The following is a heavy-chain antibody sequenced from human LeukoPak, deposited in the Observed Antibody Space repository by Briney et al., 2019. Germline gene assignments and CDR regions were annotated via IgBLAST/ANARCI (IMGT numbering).Heavy chain of an antibody. CDR3: AGRGYCSSTSCYPFDY. J-gene: IGHJ4*02. CDR2: MYYSGST. CDR1: GGSISSYY. D-gene: IGHD2-2*03. V-gene: IGHV4-59*08. Sequence: SETLSLTCSVSGGSISSYYWSWIRQPPGKGLEWIGYMYYSGSTNYNPSLKSRVTISVDTSKNQFSLKLSSVTAADTAVYYCAGRGYCSSTSCYPFDYWGQGTLVTVSS.